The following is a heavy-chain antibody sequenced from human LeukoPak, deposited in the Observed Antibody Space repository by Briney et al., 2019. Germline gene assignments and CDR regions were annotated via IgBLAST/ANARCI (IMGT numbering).Heavy chain of an antibody. CDR2: IDPSDSYT. Sequence: GESLKISCKGSGYSFTSHWISWVRQMPGKGLEWVGRIDPSDSYTNYSPSFQGHVTISADKSISTAYLQWSSLKASDTAMYYCARRYCSSTSCYLDPWGQGTLVTVSS. J-gene: IGHJ5*02. V-gene: IGHV5-10-1*01. D-gene: IGHD2-2*01. CDR3: ARRYCSSTSCYLDP. CDR1: GYSFTSHW.